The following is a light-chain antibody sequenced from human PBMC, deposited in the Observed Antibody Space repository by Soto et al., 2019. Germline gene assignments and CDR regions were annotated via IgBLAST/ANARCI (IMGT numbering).Light chain of an antibody. J-gene: IGLJ2*01. CDR3: QSYNSAPPVV. Sequence: NFLLTQPHSVSESPGKTVTISCTRSSGSIASNYVQWYQQRPGSAPTTVIYEDNQRPSGVPDRFSGSIDSSSNSASLTISGLKTEDGADYYCQSYNSAPPVVFGGGTKLPVL. CDR2: EDN. CDR1: SGSIASNY. V-gene: IGLV6-57*04.